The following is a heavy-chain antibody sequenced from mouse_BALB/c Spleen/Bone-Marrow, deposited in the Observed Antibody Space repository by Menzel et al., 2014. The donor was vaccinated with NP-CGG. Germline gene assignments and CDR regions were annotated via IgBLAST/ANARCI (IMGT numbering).Heavy chain of an antibody. CDR2: ISSGGSST. Sequence: EVMLVESGGDLVKPGGSLKLSCVAPGFTFSSYGMSWVRQTPDKRLEWVATISSGGSSTYYPASVKGRFTISRDNAKSTLYLQMSSLNSEDTAMYYCTRRPLQANSYFDCWGQGTTLTVSS. CDR1: GFTFSSYG. V-gene: IGHV5-6*02. D-gene: IGHD3-2*02. J-gene: IGHJ2*01. CDR3: TRRPLQANSYFDC.